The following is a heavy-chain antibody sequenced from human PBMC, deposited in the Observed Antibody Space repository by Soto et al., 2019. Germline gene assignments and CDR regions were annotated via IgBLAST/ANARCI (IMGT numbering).Heavy chain of an antibody. Sequence: GGSLRLSCAASGFTFSTYAMTWVRQAPGKGLEWVSAISGGGGTTYYADSVKGRFTISRDNSKNTLYLQMNSLRAEDTAVYYCAREDYGDSHDYWGQGTLVTVSS. D-gene: IGHD4-17*01. CDR1: GFTFSTYA. CDR3: AREDYGDSHDY. CDR2: ISGGGGTT. J-gene: IGHJ4*02. V-gene: IGHV3-23*01.